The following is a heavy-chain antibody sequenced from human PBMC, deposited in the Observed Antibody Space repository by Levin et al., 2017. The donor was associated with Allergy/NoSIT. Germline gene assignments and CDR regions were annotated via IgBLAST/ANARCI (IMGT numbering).Heavy chain of an antibody. D-gene: IGHD4-17*01. Sequence: GESLKISCEAAGYTFTDHYMHWVRQAPGQGLEWRGGGNCNSGETHDAQKFQDRVTMTRDTSITTAYIEVSSLRFDDTALYFCARNDYGEYVQNFDYWGQGTLVTVSS. CDR2: GNCNSGET. CDR1: GYTFTDHY. J-gene: IGHJ4*02. CDR3: ARNDYGEYVQNFDY. V-gene: IGHV1-2*02.